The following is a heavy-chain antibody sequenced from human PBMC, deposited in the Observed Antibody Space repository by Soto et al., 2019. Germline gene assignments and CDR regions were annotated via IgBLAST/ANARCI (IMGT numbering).Heavy chain of an antibody. J-gene: IGHJ4*02. CDR2: IRSKTDGGTI. Sequence: EVQLVESGGGLVKPGESLRLSCAASGLSFSNAWMNWVRQAPGKGLEWVGQIRSKTDGGTIFYPAPVKDRFIISRDDSRNTLYLLMNSLKTEDTAVYYCTTAHPRGPDYWGQGTLVTVST. CDR1: GLSFSNAW. D-gene: IGHD5-12*01. CDR3: TTAHPRGPDY. V-gene: IGHV3-15*01.